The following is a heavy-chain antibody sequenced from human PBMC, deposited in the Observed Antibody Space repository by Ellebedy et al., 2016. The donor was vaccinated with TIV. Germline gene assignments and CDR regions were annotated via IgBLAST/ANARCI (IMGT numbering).Heavy chain of an antibody. Sequence: GESLKISXAASGFTFSSYSMNWVRQAPGKGLEWVSYITGNSDSKYYADSVKGRFTISRDNAKNSLYLQMNSLRDEDTAVYYCARASGVVNGVDPWGQGTLVTVSS. V-gene: IGHV3-48*02. CDR2: ITGNSDSK. CDR1: GFTFSSYS. J-gene: IGHJ5*02. D-gene: IGHD3-3*01. CDR3: ARASGVVNGVDP.